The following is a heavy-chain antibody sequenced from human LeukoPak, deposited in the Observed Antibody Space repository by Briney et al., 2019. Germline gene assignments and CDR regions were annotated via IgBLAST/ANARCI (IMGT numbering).Heavy chain of an antibody. CDR1: GYTFTSYG. Sequence: VASVKVSCKASGYTFTSYGISWVRQAPGQGLEWMGWISAYNGNTNYAQKLQGRVTMTTDTSTSTAYMELRSLRSDDTAVYYCARDGDFVTVAVFDYWGQGTLVTVSS. CDR2: ISAYNGNT. CDR3: ARDGDFVTVAVFDY. V-gene: IGHV1-18*01. D-gene: IGHD1-14*01. J-gene: IGHJ4*02.